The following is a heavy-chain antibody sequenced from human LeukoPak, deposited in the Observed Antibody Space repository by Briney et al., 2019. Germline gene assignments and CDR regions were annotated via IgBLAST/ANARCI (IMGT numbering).Heavy chain of an antibody. CDR2: LSDDGSNE. Sequence: GRSLRLSCAASGFTFSSYGMHWVRQAPGQGLEWAAFLSDDGSNEYYADSLKGRFTIFRDNSKDTLFLKMNSLRVEDMALYYCAKEGYYGSGSFPDVWGKGTTVTVSS. CDR1: GFTFSSYG. V-gene: IGHV3-30*18. D-gene: IGHD3-10*01. J-gene: IGHJ6*04. CDR3: AKEGYYGSGSFPDV.